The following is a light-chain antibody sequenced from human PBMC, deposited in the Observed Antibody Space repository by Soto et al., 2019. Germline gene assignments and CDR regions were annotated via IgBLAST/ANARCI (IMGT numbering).Light chain of an antibody. CDR3: QQYGSYSSWT. CDR2: DAS. CDR1: QTISTY. Sequence: DIQITQSPSTLSASVGDRVTITCRASQTISTYLAWYQQKPGRAPKLLIYDASGLEGGVPSRFSGSGSGTEFTLTISSLQPDDFATYYCQQYGSYSSWTFGQGTKVDIK. J-gene: IGKJ1*01. V-gene: IGKV1-5*01.